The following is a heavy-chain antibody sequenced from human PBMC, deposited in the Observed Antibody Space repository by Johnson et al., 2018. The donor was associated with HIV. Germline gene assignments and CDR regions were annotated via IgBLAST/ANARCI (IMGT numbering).Heavy chain of an antibody. CDR1: GFTVSSNY. J-gene: IGHJ3*02. CDR2: IYSGGSA. D-gene: IGHD2-21*02. V-gene: IGHV3-66*01. Sequence: MQLVESGGGLVQSGGSLRLSCEASGFTVSSNYMSWVRQAPGKGLEWVSVIYSGGSAFYADSVKGRFIISRDNSKNTLYLQMNSLRVEDTAMYFCARRIIFCGGDCYSDGVDIWGQGTMVTVSS. CDR3: ARRIIFCGGDCYSDGVDI.